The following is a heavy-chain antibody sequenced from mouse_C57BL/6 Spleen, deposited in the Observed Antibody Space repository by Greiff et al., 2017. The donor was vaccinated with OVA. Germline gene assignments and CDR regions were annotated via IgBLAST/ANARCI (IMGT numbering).Heavy chain of an antibody. J-gene: IGHJ4*01. D-gene: IGHD2-4*01. CDR3: ARCEYDSYYYAMDY. Sequence: VQLQQSGAELVKPGASVKISCKASGYAFSSYWMNWVKQRPGKGLEWIGQIYPGDGDTNYNGKFKGKATLTADKSSSTAYMQLSSLTSEDSAVYFCARCEYDSYYYAMDYWGQGTSVTVSS. V-gene: IGHV1-80*01. CDR2: IYPGDGDT. CDR1: GYAFSSYW.